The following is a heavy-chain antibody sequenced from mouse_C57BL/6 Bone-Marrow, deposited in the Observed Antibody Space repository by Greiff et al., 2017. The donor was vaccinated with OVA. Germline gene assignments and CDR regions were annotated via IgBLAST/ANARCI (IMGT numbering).Heavy chain of an antibody. CDR2: ISDGGSYT. Sequence: EVKLMESGGGLVKPGGSLKLSCAASGFTFSSYAMSWVRQTPEKRLEWVATISDGGSYTYYPDNVKGRFTISRDNAKNNLYLQMSHLKSEDTAMYYCARVTAQATRAWFAYWGQGTLVTVSA. CDR3: ARVTAQATRAWFAY. V-gene: IGHV5-4*03. D-gene: IGHD3-2*02. J-gene: IGHJ3*01. CDR1: GFTFSSYA.